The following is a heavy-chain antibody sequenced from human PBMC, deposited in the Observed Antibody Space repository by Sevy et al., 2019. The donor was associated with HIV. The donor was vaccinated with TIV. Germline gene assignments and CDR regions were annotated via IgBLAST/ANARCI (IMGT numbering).Heavy chain of an antibody. CDR2: IRQDGSEM. Sequence: GGYLRLSCKASGFTFSSFWMQWVRQAPGKGLEWVANIRQDGSEMYYVGSVKGRFTISRDNAKNALYLQMDGLRAEDTAGDYCARRYFDLWGQGTLVTVSS. V-gene: IGHV3-7*03. CDR1: GFTFSSFW. J-gene: IGHJ4*02. CDR3: ARRYFDL.